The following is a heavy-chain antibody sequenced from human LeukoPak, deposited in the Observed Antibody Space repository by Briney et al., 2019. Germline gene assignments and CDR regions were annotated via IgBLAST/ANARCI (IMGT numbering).Heavy chain of an antibody. D-gene: IGHD3-16*01. CDR2: IIPIFGTA. CDR3: ATLGGHSLAAQNGY. J-gene: IGHJ4*02. CDR1: GGTFSSYA. Sequence: VASVKVSCKASGGTFSSYAISWVRQAPGQGLEWMGGIIPIFGTANYAQKFQGRVTITADESTSTAYMELSRLTSDDTAVYYCATLGGHSLAAQNGYWGQGTLVTVSS. V-gene: IGHV1-69*01.